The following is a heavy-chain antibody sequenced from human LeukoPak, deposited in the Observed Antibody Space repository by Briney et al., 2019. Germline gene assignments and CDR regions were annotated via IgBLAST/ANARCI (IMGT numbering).Heavy chain of an antibody. V-gene: IGHV4-59*11. D-gene: IGHD3-16*01. CDR2: IHYSGGP. CDR1: GGSISGHY. J-gene: IGHJ6*02. Sequence: PSETLSLTCTVSGGSISGHYWTWIRRPPGKGLEWIGRIHYSGGPDYNPSLKSRVTISVDTSKNQLSLKVTSVTGADTAVYYCARFGVDYDMDVWGQGTTVTVSS. CDR3: ARFGVDYDMDV.